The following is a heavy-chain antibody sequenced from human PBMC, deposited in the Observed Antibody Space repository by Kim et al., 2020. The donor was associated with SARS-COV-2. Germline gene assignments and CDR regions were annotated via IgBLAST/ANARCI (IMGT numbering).Heavy chain of an antibody. V-gene: IGHV1-24*01. D-gene: IGHD3-22*01. Sequence: ASVKVSCKVSGYTLTELSMHWVRQAPGKGLEWMGGFDPEDGETIYAQKFQGRVTMTEDTSTDTAYMELSSLRSEDTAVYYCATGDSSGEKIAGYYYYYGMDVWGQGTTVTVSS. CDR3: ATGDSSGEKIAGYYYYYGMDV. CDR1: GYTLTELS. J-gene: IGHJ6*02. CDR2: FDPEDGET.